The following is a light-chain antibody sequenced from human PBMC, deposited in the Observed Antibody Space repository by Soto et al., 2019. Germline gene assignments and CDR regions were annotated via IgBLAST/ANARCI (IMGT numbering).Light chain of an antibody. J-gene: IGLJ2*01. CDR2: AVN. V-gene: IGLV2-8*01. CDR3: SSYAGSNILL. CDR1: SSDVGGYNY. Sequence: QSALTQPPSASGSPGQSVTISCTGTSSDVGGYNYVSWYQQHPGKAPKLMIYAVNKWPSGVPDRFSGSKSANTASLTVSGLQAEDEADYYCSSYAGSNILLFGGGTKVTVL.